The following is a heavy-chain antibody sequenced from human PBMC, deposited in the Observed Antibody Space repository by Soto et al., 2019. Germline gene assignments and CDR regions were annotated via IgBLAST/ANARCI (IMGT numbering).Heavy chain of an antibody. CDR1: GFPFNGSA. V-gene: IGHV3-73*02. J-gene: IGHJ6*02. CDR3: AGDLDDIMDL. CDR2: IRSKPNNYAT. D-gene: IGHD3-10*01. Sequence: EVQLVESGGGLVHPGGSLKLSCAASGFPFNGSAMHWVRQASGKGLEWVGRIRSKPNNYATAYAASLEGRFTISSDYWTPTSYPQMTRLKSVETVVYYCAGDLDDIMDLWGQGTTATVSS.